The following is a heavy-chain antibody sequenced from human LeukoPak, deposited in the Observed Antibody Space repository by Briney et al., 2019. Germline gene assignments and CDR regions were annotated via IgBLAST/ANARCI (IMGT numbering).Heavy chain of an antibody. V-gene: IGHV3-11*04. CDR3: AKQTQYYFGD. CDR1: GFTFSDYY. J-gene: IGHJ4*02. Sequence: GGSLRLSCAASGFTFSDYYMSWIRQAPGKGLEWVSYISSSGSTIYYADSVRGRFTISRDNSKNTLYLQVNSLRAEDTAVYYCAKQTQYYFGDWGQGTLVTVSS. CDR2: ISSSGSTI.